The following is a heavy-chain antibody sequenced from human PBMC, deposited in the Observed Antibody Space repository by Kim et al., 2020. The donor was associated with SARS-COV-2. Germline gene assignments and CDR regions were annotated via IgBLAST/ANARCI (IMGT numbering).Heavy chain of an antibody. Sequence: SVKVSCKASGGTFSSYAISWVRQAPGQGLEWMGGIIPIFGTANYAQKFQGRVTITADESTSTAYMELSSLRSEDTAVYYCARDPASADCFDIWGQGTMVTVSS. J-gene: IGHJ3*02. D-gene: IGHD6-13*01. V-gene: IGHV1-69*13. CDR3: ARDPASADCFDI. CDR2: IIPIFGTA. CDR1: GGTFSSYA.